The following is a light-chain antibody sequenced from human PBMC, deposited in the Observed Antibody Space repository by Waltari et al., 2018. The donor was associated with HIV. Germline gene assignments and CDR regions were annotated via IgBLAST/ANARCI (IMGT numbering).Light chain of an antibody. CDR2: EVS. V-gene: IGLV2-8*01. CDR1: SSYVGGYNY. Sequence: QSALTQPPSASGSAGQSVTISCPGTSSYVGGYNYVSWYQQHPGKAPKLMIFEVSKRPSGVPDRFSGSKSGNTASLTVSGLQAEDEADYFCSSYAGSNNWVFGGGTKLTVL. J-gene: IGLJ2*01. CDR3: SSYAGSNNWV.